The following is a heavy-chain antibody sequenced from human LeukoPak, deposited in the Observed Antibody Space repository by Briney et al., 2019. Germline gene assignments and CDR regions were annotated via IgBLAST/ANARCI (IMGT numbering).Heavy chain of an antibody. CDR3: VRKDPRPHYGMDV. J-gene: IGHJ6*02. CDR2: LYSGGTT. V-gene: IGHV3-66*01. CDR1: GFTVSSNY. Sequence: GGSLRLSCAAAGFTVSSNYMSWVRQAPGKGLERVSILYSGGTTHYVDSMKGRFTISRDNSKNTLYLQMNSLRVEDTAVYYCVRKDPRPHYGMDVWGQGTTVTVS.